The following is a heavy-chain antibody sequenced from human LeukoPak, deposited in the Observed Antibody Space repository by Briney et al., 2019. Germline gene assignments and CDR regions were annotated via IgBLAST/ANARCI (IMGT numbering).Heavy chain of an antibody. CDR1: GFTFSNAW. Sequence: GGSLRLSCAASGFTFSNAWMSWVCQAPGKGLEWVSYVSKSGGTMKNADSVKGRFTVSRDNAKNSLYLQMNSLTAEDTAVYYCATAVIRGRGTMVTVSS. J-gene: IGHJ3*02. V-gene: IGHV3-11*04. CDR3: ATAVI. CDR2: VSKSGGTM.